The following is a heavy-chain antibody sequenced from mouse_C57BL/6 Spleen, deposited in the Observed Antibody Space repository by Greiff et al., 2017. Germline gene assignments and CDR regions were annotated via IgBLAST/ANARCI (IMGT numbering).Heavy chain of an antibody. V-gene: IGHV5-9-1*02. CDR3: TRGKGGGYYGLLFAY. J-gene: IGHJ3*01. CDR2: ISSGGDYI. CDR1: GFTFSSYA. Sequence: EVQVVESGEGLVKPGGSLKLSCAASGFTFSSYAMSWVRQTPEKRLEWVAYISSGGDYIYYADTVKGRFTISRDNARNTLYLQMSSLKSEDTAMYYCTRGKGGGYYGLLFAYWGQGTLVTVSA. D-gene: IGHD2-2*01.